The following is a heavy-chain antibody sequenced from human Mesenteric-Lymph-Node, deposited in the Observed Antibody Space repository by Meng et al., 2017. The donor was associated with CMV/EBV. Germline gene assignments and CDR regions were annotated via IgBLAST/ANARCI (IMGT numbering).Heavy chain of an antibody. V-gene: IGHV4-31*03. Sequence: CTVSGDSFGSGAYYNWIRQHPEKGLEWIGYIHYSGSTFYNPSLKSRVTISVDTSENQFSLNLASVTAADTAVYYCASSTWSLYYFDYWGQGTLVTVSS. CDR2: IHYSGST. D-gene: IGHD6-13*01. J-gene: IGHJ4*02. CDR3: ASSTWSLYYFDY. CDR1: GDSFGSGAYY.